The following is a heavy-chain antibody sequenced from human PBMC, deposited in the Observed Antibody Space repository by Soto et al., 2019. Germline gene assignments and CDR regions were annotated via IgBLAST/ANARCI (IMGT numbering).Heavy chain of an antibody. CDR2: TYYRSRWYN. CDR3: AGTSSHYWYYMDV. Sequence: SQTLSLTCAISGDSVSSNNAAWNWIRQSPSRGLEWLGRTYYRSRWYNDYAVSVKSRITVNPDTSKNQFSLQLTSVTPEDTAVYYCAGTSSHYWYYMDVWGKGTTVTVSS. D-gene: IGHD1-7*01. V-gene: IGHV6-1*01. CDR1: GDSVSSNNAA. J-gene: IGHJ6*03.